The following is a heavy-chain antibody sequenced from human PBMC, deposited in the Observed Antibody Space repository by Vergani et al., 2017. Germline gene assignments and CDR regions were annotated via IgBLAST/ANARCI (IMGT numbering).Heavy chain of an antibody. CDR1: GGSISSSSYY. V-gene: IGHV4-39*07. Sequence: QLQLQESGPGLVKPSETLSLTCTVSGGSISSSSYYWGWIRQPPGKGLEWIGSIYYSGSTYYNPSLKSRVTISVDTSKNQFSLKLSSVTAADTAVYYCARFITMVRGVDNWFDPWGQGTLVTVSS. J-gene: IGHJ5*02. D-gene: IGHD3-10*01. CDR2: IYYSGST. CDR3: ARFITMVRGVDNWFDP.